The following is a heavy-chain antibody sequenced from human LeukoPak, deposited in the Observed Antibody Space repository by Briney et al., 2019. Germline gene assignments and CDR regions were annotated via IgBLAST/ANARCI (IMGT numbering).Heavy chain of an antibody. CDR2: ISSSGSTI. CDR3: ARDRRGWSPIDY. J-gene: IGHJ4*02. V-gene: IGHV3-48*03. D-gene: IGHD2-15*01. Sequence: GGSLRLSCAASGFTFSSYEMNWVRQAPGKGLEWVSYISSSGSTIYYADSVKGRFTISRDNAKNSLYLQMNSLRAEDTALYYCARDRRGWSPIDYWGQGTLVTVSS. CDR1: GFTFSSYE.